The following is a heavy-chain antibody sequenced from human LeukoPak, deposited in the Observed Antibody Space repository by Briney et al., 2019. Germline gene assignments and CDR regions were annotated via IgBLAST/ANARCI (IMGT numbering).Heavy chain of an antibody. CDR3: AREGGYCSGGSCYSGVDY. CDR2: ISSSGSTI. V-gene: IGHV3-48*04. CDR1: GFTFSSYG. Sequence: GGSLRLSCAASGFTFSSYGMHWVRQAPGKGLEWVSYISSSGSTIYYADSVKGRFTISRDNAKNSLYLQMNSLRAEDTAVYYCAREGGYCSGGSCYSGVDYWGQGTLVTVSS. J-gene: IGHJ4*02. D-gene: IGHD2-15*01.